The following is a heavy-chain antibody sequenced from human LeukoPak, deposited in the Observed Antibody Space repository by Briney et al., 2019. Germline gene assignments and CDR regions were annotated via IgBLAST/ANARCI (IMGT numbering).Heavy chain of an antibody. Sequence: SVKLSCTSSAGSFSIYAISWVRDPPGQGLELMGRIIPIFGTANYAQKFPGRVTITADKSTSTAYMELSSLRSEDTAVYYCAREENDAFNIWGQGTMVTVSS. CDR1: AGSFSIYA. J-gene: IGHJ3*02. CDR3: AREENDAFNI. CDR2: IIPIFGTA. V-gene: IGHV1-69*06.